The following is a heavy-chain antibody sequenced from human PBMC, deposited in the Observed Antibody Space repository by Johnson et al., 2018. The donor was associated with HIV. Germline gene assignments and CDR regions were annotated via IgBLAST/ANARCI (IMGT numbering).Heavy chain of an antibody. CDR2: ISYDGSNK. V-gene: IGHV3-30-3*01. J-gene: IGHJ3*02. CDR1: GFTFSSYA. D-gene: IGHD4-17*01. Sequence: QVHLVASGGGVVQPGRSLRLSCSASGFTFSSYAMHWVRQAPGKGLEWVAVISYDGSNKYYSDSVKGRFTISRDNSKNTLYLQMNSLRAEDTAVYYCALTDYGDYPQRVPDAFDIWGQGTMVTVSS. CDR3: ALTDYGDYPQRVPDAFDI.